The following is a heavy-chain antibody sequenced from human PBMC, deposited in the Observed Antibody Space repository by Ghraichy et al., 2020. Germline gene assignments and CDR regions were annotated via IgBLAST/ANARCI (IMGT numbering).Heavy chain of an antibody. J-gene: IGHJ4*02. CDR3: ARDSDTAMGDY. V-gene: IGHV3-33*01. CDR2: IWYDGSNK. Sequence: GALRLSCAASGFTFSSYGMHWVRQAPGKGLEWVAVIWYDGSNKYYADSVKGRFTISRDNSKNTLYLQMNSLRAEDTAVYYCARDSDTAMGDYWGQGTLVTVSS. D-gene: IGHD5-18*01. CDR1: GFTFSSYG.